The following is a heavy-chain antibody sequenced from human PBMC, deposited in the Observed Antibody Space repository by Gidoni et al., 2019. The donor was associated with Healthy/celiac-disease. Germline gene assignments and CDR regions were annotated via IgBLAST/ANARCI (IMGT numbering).Heavy chain of an antibody. V-gene: IGHV3-7*03. Sequence: FSSYWMSWVRQAPGKGLEWVANIKQDGSEKYYVDSVKGRFTISRDNAKNSLYLQMNSLRAEDTAVYYCARSLDIVVVPEFDYWGQGTLVTVSS. J-gene: IGHJ4*02. D-gene: IGHD2-2*03. CDR2: IKQDGSEK. CDR1: FSSYW. CDR3: ARSLDIVVVPEFDY.